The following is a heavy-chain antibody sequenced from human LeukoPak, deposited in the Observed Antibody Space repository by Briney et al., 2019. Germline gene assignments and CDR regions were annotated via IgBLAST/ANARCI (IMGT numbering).Heavy chain of an antibody. CDR2: ITYTGSA. CDR1: GGSAGSSTYY. V-gene: IGHV4-39*01. D-gene: IGHD2-2*01. CDR3: ARLGFCTSTSCP. J-gene: IGHJ5*02. Sequence: SETLSLTCTVSGGSAGSSTYYWGWIRQPPGKGLEWIASITYTGSAYNPSLRSRVTISVDTSKNQFSLKLSSVTAADTAVYYCARLGFCTSTSCPWGQGTLVTVSS.